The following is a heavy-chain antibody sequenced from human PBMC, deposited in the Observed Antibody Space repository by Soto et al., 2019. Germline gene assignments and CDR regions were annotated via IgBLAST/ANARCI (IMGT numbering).Heavy chain of an antibody. CDR2: VSPTGDST. CDR1: GFSFNNYV. D-gene: IGHD7-27*01. J-gene: IGHJ3*01. Sequence: EVQLLESGGDLVQPGGSLRLSCSSSGFSFNNYVMNWVHQASGKGLEWVSTVSPTGDSTFYADSVKGRFTISRDNSKNTLYLQMNSLRAEDVAVYYCARRAKTASTKWGAFDAWGQGTTVTVSS. CDR3: ARRAKTASTKWGAFDA. V-gene: IGHV3-23*01.